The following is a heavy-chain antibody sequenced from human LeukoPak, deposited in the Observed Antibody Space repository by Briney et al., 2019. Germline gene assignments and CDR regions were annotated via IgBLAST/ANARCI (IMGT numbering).Heavy chain of an antibody. V-gene: IGHV1-69*04. CDR1: GGTFSSYV. Sequence: SVKVSCKASGGTFSSYVISWVRQAPGQGLEWMGRIIPILGIANYAQKFQGRVTITADKSTSTAYMELSSLRSEDTAVYYCAREDTIVVDYGMDVWGQGTTVTVSS. CDR3: AREDTIVVDYGMDV. J-gene: IGHJ6*02. CDR2: IIPILGIA. D-gene: IGHD3-22*01.